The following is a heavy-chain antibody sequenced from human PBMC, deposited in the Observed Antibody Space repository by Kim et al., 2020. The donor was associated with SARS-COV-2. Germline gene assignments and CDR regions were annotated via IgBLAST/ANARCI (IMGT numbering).Heavy chain of an antibody. J-gene: IGHJ4*02. CDR2: LSDSGGST. CDR1: GFTFSHYA. Sequence: GGSLRLSCAASGFTFSHYAMTWVRQPPGKGLQWVSGLSDSGGSTYYADSVKGRFTISRDNSKNTLYLEMNSLRVEDTAIYFCAKERIAATPHYFDSWGQGTLVTVSS. D-gene: IGHD2-15*01. V-gene: IGHV3-23*01. CDR3: AKERIAATPHYFDS.